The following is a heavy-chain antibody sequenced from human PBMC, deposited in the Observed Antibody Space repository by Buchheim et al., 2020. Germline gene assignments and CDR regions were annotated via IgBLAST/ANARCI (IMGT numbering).Heavy chain of an antibody. Sequence: EVQLVESGGGLVQPGGSLRLSCAASGFTFSSYWMSWVRQAPGKGLEWVANIKQDGSEKYYVDSVKGRFTISRDNAKNSLYLQMNSLRAEDTAVYYCARALRGHYYGSGSFPKDYYYMDVWGKGTT. CDR3: ARALRGHYYGSGSFPKDYYYMDV. CDR1: GFTFSSYW. V-gene: IGHV3-7*04. J-gene: IGHJ6*03. D-gene: IGHD3-10*01. CDR2: IKQDGSEK.